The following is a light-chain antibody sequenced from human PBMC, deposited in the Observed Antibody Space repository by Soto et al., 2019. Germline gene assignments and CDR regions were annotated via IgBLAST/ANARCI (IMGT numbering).Light chain of an antibody. CDR3: AAWDDSLNARGV. J-gene: IGLJ3*02. CDR1: RSNIGSNA. CDR2: NAN. V-gene: IGLV1-44*01. Sequence: QSVLTQPPSATGTPGQRVTISCSGSRSNIGSNAVSWYQQLPGTAPKLLISNANQRPSGVPDRFSASKSGTSASLAISGLQAEDEADYYCAAWDDSLNARGVFGGGTQLTVL.